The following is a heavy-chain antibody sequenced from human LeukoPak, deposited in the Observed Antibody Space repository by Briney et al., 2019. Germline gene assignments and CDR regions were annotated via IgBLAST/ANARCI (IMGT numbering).Heavy chain of an antibody. CDR1: GFTFSNAW. J-gene: IGHJ4*02. Sequence: PGGSLRLSCAASGFTFSNAWMTWVRQAPGKGLEWVGRIKSKTAGGTIDYAAPVKGRFTISRDDSKNTLYLQMNSLKTEDTAVYYCTTGESMVGSTIHIRWADWGQGTLVTVSS. V-gene: IGHV3-15*01. D-gene: IGHD1-26*01. CDR2: IKSKTAGGTI. CDR3: TTGESMVGSTIHIRWAD.